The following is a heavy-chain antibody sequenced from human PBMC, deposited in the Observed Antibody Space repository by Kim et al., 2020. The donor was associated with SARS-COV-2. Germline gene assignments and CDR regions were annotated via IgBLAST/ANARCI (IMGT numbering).Heavy chain of an antibody. D-gene: IGHD3-10*01. Sequence: AASRKGRFTISRTNSKNTLYLQMNSLRAEKTAVYYCARERFYGSGSYGDYWGQGTLVTVSS. J-gene: IGHJ4*02. V-gene: IGHV3-53*01. CDR3: ARERFYGSGSYGDY.